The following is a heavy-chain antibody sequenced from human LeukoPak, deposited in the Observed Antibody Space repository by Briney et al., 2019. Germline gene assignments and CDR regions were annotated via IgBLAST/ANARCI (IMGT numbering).Heavy chain of an antibody. Sequence: PSETLSLTCTVSGGSISSSAYYWGWIRQPPGKELEWIGSIYYSGSTYYNPSLKSRVTISVATSKNQFSLKLSSVTAADTAVYYCARNEWIGSYYGYWGQGTLVTVSS. V-gene: IGHV4-39*01. D-gene: IGHD1-26*01. CDR1: GGSISSSAYY. CDR3: ARNEWIGSYYGY. J-gene: IGHJ4*02. CDR2: IYYSGST.